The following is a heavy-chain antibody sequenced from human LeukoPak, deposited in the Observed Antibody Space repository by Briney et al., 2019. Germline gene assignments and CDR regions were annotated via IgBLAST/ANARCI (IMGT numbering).Heavy chain of an antibody. CDR3: ARGTMNLDY. CDR1: GYTFTGYY. V-gene: IGHV1-2*02. Sequence: ASVKVSCKASGYTFTGYYMHWVRQTPGQGLEWMGWINPNSGGTNYAQNFLGRLTMTRDTSISTAYMELTRLRPDDTAVYYCARGTMNLDYWGQGSLVTVSS. D-gene: IGHD3-22*01. CDR2: INPNSGGT. J-gene: IGHJ4*02.